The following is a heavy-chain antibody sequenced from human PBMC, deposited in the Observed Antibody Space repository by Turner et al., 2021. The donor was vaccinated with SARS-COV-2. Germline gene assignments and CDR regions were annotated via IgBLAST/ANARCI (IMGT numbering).Heavy chain of an antibody. D-gene: IGHD3-3*01. Sequence: QLQLQESGPGQVKPSETLSLTCTVSGCSISSSSYYWGWIRQPPGKGLEWIGSIYYSGSTYYNPSLKSRVTISVDTSKNQFPLKLGSVTAADTAVYYCARGSHDFWSGYYPSYFDYWGQGTLVTVSS. CDR3: ARGSHDFWSGYYPSYFDY. V-gene: IGHV4-39*01. CDR1: GCSISSSSYY. J-gene: IGHJ4*02. CDR2: IYYSGST.